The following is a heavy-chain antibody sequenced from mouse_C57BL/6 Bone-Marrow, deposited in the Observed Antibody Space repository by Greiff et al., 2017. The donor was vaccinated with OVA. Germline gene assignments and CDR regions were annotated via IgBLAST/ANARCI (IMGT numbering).Heavy chain of an antibody. CDR2: IYPGDGDT. Sequence: QVQLKESGPELVKPGASVKISCKASGYAFSSSWMNWVKQRPGKGLEWIGRIYPGDGDTNYNGKFKGKATLTADKSSSTAYMQLSSLTYEDSAVYYCARWPYYFDYWGQGTTLTVSS. V-gene: IGHV1-82*01. J-gene: IGHJ2*01. CDR1: GYAFSSSW. CDR3: ARWPYYFDY.